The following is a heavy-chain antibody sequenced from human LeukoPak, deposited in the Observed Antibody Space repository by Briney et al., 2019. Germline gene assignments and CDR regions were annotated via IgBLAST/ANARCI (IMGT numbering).Heavy chain of an antibody. V-gene: IGHV3-7*01. D-gene: IGHD3-16*02. CDR1: GYTFSSYW. Sequence: GGSLRLSCAASGYTFSSYWMSWVRQAPGKGLEWVANIKQDGSEKYYVDSVKGRFTISRDNAKNSLYLQMNSLRAEDTAVYYCARDPRYDAFDIWGQGTMVTVSS. CDR3: ARDPRYDAFDI. CDR2: IKQDGSEK. J-gene: IGHJ3*02.